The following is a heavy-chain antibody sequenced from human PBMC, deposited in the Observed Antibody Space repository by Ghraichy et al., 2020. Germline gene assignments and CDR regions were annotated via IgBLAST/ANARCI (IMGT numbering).Heavy chain of an antibody. Sequence: SETLSLTCTVSGGSISSYYWSWIRQPPGKGLEWIGYIYYSGSTNYNPSLKSRVSISVDTSKNQFSLKLSSVTAADTAVYYCARDSSWYDYWGQGTLVTVSS. CDR1: GGSISSYY. CDR3: ARDSSWYDY. D-gene: IGHD6-13*01. CDR2: IYYSGST. V-gene: IGHV4-59*01. J-gene: IGHJ4*02.